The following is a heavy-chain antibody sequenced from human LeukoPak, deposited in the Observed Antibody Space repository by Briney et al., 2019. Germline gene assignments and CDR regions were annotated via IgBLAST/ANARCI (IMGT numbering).Heavy chain of an antibody. J-gene: IGHJ5*02. CDR1: GFTFSTYS. D-gene: IGHD6-13*01. CDR3: ARPKYMDIAATTTPIYNWFDP. Sequence: PGGSLRLSCAASGFTFSTYSMNWVRQAPGKGLEWVSYISSSGNTIFYADSVKGRFTISRDNAKSSLYLQMNSLRAEDTALYYCARPKYMDIAATTTPIYNWFDPWGQGTLVTVSS. CDR2: ISSSGNTI. V-gene: IGHV3-48*01.